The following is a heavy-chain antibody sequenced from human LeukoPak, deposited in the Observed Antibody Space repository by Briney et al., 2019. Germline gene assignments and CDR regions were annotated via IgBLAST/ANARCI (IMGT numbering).Heavy chain of an antibody. CDR1: GYTFTGYC. V-gene: IGHV1-69*13. Sequence: SVKVSCKASGYTFTGYCMHWVRQAPGQGLEWMGGIIPIFGTANYAQKFQGRVTITADESTSTAYMELSSLRSEDTAVYYCARVATWDSSSWYDWGQGTLVTVSS. J-gene: IGHJ4*02. D-gene: IGHD6-13*01. CDR3: ARVATWDSSSWYD. CDR2: IIPIFGTA.